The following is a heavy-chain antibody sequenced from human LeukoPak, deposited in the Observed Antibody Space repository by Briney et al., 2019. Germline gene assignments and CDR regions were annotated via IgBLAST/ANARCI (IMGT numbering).Heavy chain of an antibody. CDR1: GYTFTGYY. CDR3: ARVEMATIEAFDI. V-gene: IGHV1-2*02. Sequence: ASVKVSCKASGYTFTGYYMHWVRQAPGQGLEWMGWINPNSGGTNYAQKFQGRVTMTRDTSISTAYMELSRLRSDDTAVYYCARVEMATIEAFDIWGQGTMVTVSS. J-gene: IGHJ3*02. CDR2: INPNSGGT. D-gene: IGHD5-24*01.